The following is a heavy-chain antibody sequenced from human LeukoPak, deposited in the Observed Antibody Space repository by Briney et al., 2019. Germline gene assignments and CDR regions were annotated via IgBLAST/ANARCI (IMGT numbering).Heavy chain of an antibody. CDR1: GGSISNYY. V-gene: IGHV4-4*07. CDR2: IYTSGNT. CDR3: ARGASSGSYGDMRAEYFRH. D-gene: IGHD1-26*01. Sequence: PSETLSLTCTVSGGSISNYYWSWIRQPAGKGLEWIGRIYTSGNTNYNPSLQSRLTISLDRSNNQFSLRLSSVTAADTAVYYCARGASSGSYGDMRAEYFRHWGQGALVTVSS. J-gene: IGHJ1*01.